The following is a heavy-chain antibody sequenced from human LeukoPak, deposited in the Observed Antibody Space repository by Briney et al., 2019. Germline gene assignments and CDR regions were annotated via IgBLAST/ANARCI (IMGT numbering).Heavy chain of an antibody. CDR2: INPDGGNT. D-gene: IGHD5-24*01. CDR1: GYTFTNSY. CDR3: ARIRDGYNDAYDI. Sequence: ASVKVSCKASGYTFTNSYIHWVRQAPGQVLEWMGLINPDGGNTSYAQNFQGRVTLTRDTSTSTVYTELSSLRSEDTAIYYCARIRDGYNDAYDIWGQGTVVTVPS. V-gene: IGHV1-46*01. J-gene: IGHJ3*02.